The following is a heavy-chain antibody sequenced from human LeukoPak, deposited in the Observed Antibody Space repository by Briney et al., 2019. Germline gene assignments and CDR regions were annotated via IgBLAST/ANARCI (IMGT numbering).Heavy chain of an antibody. Sequence: GGSLRLSCAASGFSFGSYGIHWDRQAPGKGLEWVAVISHEGSAKYHADSVKGRFTVSRDNSKNTLYLQMNSLRAEDTAVYYCAKKGYYDGSGYYMYYFDHWGQGTLVTVSS. D-gene: IGHD3-22*01. CDR3: AKKGYYDGSGYYMYYFDH. J-gene: IGHJ4*02. CDR1: GFSFGSYG. V-gene: IGHV3-30*18. CDR2: ISHEGSAK.